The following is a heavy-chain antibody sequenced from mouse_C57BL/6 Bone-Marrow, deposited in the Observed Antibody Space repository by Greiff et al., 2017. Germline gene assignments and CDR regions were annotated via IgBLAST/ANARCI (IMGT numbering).Heavy chain of an antibody. Sequence: QVQLQQSGAELARPGASVKLSCKASGYTFTSYGISWVKQRTGQGLAWIGEIYPRSGNTYYNEKFKGKATLTADKSSSTAYMELRSLTSEDSAVYFCASPVYSNYNAMDYWGQGTSVTVSS. CDR1: GYTFTSYG. V-gene: IGHV1-81*01. J-gene: IGHJ4*01. CDR3: ASPVYSNYNAMDY. CDR2: IYPRSGNT. D-gene: IGHD2-5*01.